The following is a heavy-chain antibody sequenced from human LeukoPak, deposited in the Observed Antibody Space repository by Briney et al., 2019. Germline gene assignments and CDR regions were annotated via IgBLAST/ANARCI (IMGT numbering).Heavy chain of an antibody. D-gene: IGHD6-6*01. CDR2: IYPGDSDT. CDR3: ASLRIAARLPDAFDI. J-gene: IGHJ3*02. CDR1: GYSFTSYW. V-gene: IGHV5-51*01. Sequence: GESLKFSCKGSGYSFTSYWIGWVRQMPGKGLEWMGIIYPGDSDTRYSPSFQGQVTISADKSISTAYLQWSSLKASDTAMYYCASLRIAARLPDAFDIWGQGTMVTVSS.